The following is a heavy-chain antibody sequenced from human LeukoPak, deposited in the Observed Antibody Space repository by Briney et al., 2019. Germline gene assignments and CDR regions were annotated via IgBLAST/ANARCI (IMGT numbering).Heavy chain of an antibody. CDR1: GFTFSSYA. Sequence: GGSLRLSCAASGFTFSSYAMSRVRQAPGKGLEWVSAISGSGGSTNYADSVKGRFTISRDNSENTLYLQMNSLRAEDTAVYYCAKMRGTMIVVEPLDYWGQGTLVTVSS. CDR2: ISGSGGST. D-gene: IGHD3-22*01. J-gene: IGHJ4*02. V-gene: IGHV3-23*01. CDR3: AKMRGTMIVVEPLDY.